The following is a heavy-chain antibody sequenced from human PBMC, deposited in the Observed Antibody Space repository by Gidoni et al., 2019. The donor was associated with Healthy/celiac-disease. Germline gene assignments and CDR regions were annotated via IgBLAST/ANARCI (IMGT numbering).Heavy chain of an antibody. Sequence: QVQLQESGPGLVKPSETLSLTCAVSGYSLSSGYYWGWIRQPPGKGLEWIGSIYHSGSTYYNPSLKSRVTISVDTSKNQFSLKLSSVTAADTAVYYCARGARGVTYAFDYWGQGTLVTVSS. J-gene: IGHJ4*02. CDR2: IYHSGST. V-gene: IGHV4-38-2*01. CDR3: ARGARGVTYAFDY. D-gene: IGHD2-21*02. CDR1: GYSLSSGYY.